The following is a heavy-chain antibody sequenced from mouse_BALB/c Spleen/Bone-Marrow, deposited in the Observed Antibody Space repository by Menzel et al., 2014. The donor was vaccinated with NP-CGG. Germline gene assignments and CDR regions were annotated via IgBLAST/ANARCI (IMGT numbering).Heavy chain of an antibody. D-gene: IGHD1-1*01. V-gene: IGHV3-1*02. CDR2: IHYSGST. CDR1: GYSITSGYS. Sequence: EVQLQQSGPDLVKPSQSLSLTCTVTGYSITSGYSWHWIRQLPGNKLECMGYIHYSGSTNYNPSLKRRISITRDTSNNQCFMQMNPETPEATDPSDCAVTTVVRRCAMDYWGQGTSVTVSS. J-gene: IGHJ4*01. CDR3: AVTTVVRRCAMDY.